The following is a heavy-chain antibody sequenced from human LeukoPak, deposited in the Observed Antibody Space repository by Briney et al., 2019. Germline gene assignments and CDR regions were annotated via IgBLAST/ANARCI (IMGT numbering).Heavy chain of an antibody. D-gene: IGHD3-22*01. J-gene: IGHJ4*02. CDR2: IKQDGSEK. CDR3: ASPLLDYYDSSGYYSQIDY. V-gene: IGHV3-7*01. CDR1: GFTFSSYW. Sequence: GGSLTLSCAASGFTFSSYWMSWVRQAPGKGLERVANIKQDGSEKYYVDSVKGRFAVSRDNAKNSLYQQMNSLRAEDTAVYCCASPLLDYYDSSGYYSQIDYWGQGTLVTVSS.